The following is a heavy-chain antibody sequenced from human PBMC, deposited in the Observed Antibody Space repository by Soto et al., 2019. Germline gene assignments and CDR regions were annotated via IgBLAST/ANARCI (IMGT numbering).Heavy chain of an antibody. D-gene: IGHD2-2*01. V-gene: IGHV3-23*01. CDR2: ISGTGGST. CDR3: AKGRYCSSTSCPPGWFDP. Sequence: GSLRLSCASSGLIFNSYAMSWVRQAPGKGLEWVSAISGTGGSTYYADSVKGRFTISRDNSKNTLNLQMNSLRAEDTAVYYCAKGRYCSSTSCPPGWFDPWGQGTLVTVSS. J-gene: IGHJ5*02. CDR1: GLIFNSYA.